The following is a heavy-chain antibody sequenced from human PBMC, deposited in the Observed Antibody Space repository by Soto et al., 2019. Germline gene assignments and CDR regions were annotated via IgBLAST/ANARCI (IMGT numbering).Heavy chain of an antibody. CDR1: GFTFSSYW. CDR2: IKQDGSEN. CDR3: ARDTGDGYSPWN. D-gene: IGHD4-4*01. J-gene: IGHJ4*02. V-gene: IGHV3-7*01. Sequence: EVQLVESGGGLVQPGGSLRLSCAASGFTFSSYWMSWGRQAPGKGLEWVANIKQDGSENYYVDSVKCRFTISRGNAKNSLYLQMNSLRGEDTAVYYCARDTGDGYSPWNWGQGTLVTVSS.